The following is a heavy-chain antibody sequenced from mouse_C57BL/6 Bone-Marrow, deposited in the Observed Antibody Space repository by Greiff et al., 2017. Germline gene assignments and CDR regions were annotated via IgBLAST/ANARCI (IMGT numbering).Heavy chain of an antibody. CDR2: IYPGDGDT. Sequence: QVQLKQSGPELVKPGASVKISCKASGYAFSSSLMNWVKQRPGKGLEWIGRIYPGDGDTNYNGKFKGKATLTADKSSSTAYMQLSSLTSEDSAVYFCARDYGRGYWYFDVWGTGTTVTVSS. V-gene: IGHV1-82*01. D-gene: IGHD1-1*01. CDR3: ARDYGRGYWYFDV. J-gene: IGHJ1*03. CDR1: GYAFSSSL.